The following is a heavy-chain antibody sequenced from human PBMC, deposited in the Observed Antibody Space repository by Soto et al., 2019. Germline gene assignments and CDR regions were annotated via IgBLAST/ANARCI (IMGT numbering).Heavy chain of an antibody. CDR3: ASNYLYWFDA. CDR1: GGSISSTSYY. Sequence: PSETLSLTCTVSGGSISSTSYYWGWIRQPPGKGLEWIGSIYYSGNTYYNPSLKSRVTIFVDTSKNQFSLKLSSMTAADTAVYYCASNYLYWFDAWGQGTLVTVSS. CDR2: IYYSGNT. V-gene: IGHV4-39*01. D-gene: IGHD4-4*01. J-gene: IGHJ5*02.